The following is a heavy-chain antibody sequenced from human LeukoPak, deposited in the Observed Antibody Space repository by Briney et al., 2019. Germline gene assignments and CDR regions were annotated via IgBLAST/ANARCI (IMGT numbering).Heavy chain of an antibody. Sequence: GSLRLSCAASGFTFRSYGMHWVRQAPGKGPEWVAFIRYDGSNKYYADSVKGRFTISRDNSKNTLYLQMNSLRAEDTAVYYCAKDWGSGIAVAGTDYWGQGTLVTVSS. CDR1: GFTFRSYG. CDR2: IRYDGSNK. CDR3: AKDWGSGIAVAGTDY. J-gene: IGHJ4*02. D-gene: IGHD6-19*01. V-gene: IGHV3-30*02.